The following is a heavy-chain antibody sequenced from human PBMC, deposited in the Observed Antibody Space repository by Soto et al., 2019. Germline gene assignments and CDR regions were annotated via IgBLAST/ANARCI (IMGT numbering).Heavy chain of an antibody. Sequence: GSLRLSCAASGFTFSSYAMTWVRQAPGKGLEWVSTIDNSGGITYYADSVKGRFTISRDRSKNTLYLQMNSLRAEDTAVYYCAKDTFDTAVAKTDCWGQGTLVTVSS. CDR1: GFTFSSYA. V-gene: IGHV3-23*01. D-gene: IGHD5-18*01. CDR2: IDNSGGIT. CDR3: AKDTFDTAVAKTDC. J-gene: IGHJ4*02.